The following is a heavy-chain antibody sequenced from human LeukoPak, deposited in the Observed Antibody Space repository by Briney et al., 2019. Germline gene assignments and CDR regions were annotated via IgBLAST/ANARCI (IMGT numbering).Heavy chain of an antibody. J-gene: IGHJ4*02. CDR2: ISAYNGNT. D-gene: IGHD3-10*01. Sequence: AASVKVSCTASGYTFTSYGISWVRQAPGQGLEWMGWISAYNGNTNYAQKLQGRVTMTTDTSTSTAYMELRSLRSDDTAVYYCASHGPLARGQDQSSEINYGSGSYQAPYYFDYWGQGTLVTVSS. V-gene: IGHV1-18*01. CDR1: GYTFTSYG. CDR3: ASHGPLARGQDQSSEINYGSGSYQAPYYFDY.